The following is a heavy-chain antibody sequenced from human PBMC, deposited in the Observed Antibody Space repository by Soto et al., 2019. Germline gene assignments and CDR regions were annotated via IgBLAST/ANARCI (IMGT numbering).Heavy chain of an antibody. CDR2: IGFDGTNI. J-gene: IGHJ4*02. V-gene: IGHV3-33*01. Sequence: QGQLVESGGGVVQPGRSLRLSCVASGFDFKTYGMHWVRQAPGKGLEWVAVIGFDGTNIHYSDSVRGRFSISRDNSENTGALQMKSLRVEDTALYYCVRTACVINNCSYRGVRWGQGTLVTV. D-gene: IGHD1-20*01. CDR3: VRTACVINNCSYRGVR. CDR1: GFDFKTYG.